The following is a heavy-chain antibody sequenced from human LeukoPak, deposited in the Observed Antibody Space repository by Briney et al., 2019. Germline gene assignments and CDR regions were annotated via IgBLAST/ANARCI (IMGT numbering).Heavy chain of an antibody. CDR2: TWYGSRWYN. CDR3: AAGSSGSSHYYFDY. J-gene: IGHJ4*02. Sequence: PSQTLSLTCAISGDSVSSNSAAWHWIRQSPSRGLEWLGRTWYGSRWYNEYAVSVKSRITINPDTSKNQFSLHLNSVTPEDTAVYYCAAGSSGSSHYYFDYWGQGTLVTVSS. D-gene: IGHD3-10*01. CDR1: GDSVSSNSAA. V-gene: IGHV6-1*01.